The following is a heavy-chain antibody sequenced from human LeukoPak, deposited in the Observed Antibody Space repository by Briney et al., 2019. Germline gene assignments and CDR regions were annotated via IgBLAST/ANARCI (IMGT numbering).Heavy chain of an antibody. V-gene: IGHV3-15*01. CDR3: TTDSLDARWLAPSYATTFDY. CDR1: GFTFSNAW. CDR2: IKSKTDGGTT. Sequence: NPGGSLRLSCAASGFTFSNAWMSWVRQAPGKGLEWVGRIKSKTDGGTTDYAAPVKGRFTISRDDSKNTLYLQMNSLKTEDTAVYYCTTDSLDARWLAPSYATTFDYWGQGTLATVSS. J-gene: IGHJ4*02. D-gene: IGHD6-19*01.